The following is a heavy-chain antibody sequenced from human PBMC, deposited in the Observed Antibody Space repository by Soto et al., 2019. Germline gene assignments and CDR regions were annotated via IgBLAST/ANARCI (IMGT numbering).Heavy chain of an antibody. CDR1: GFTFSSYA. CDR3: AKGPWHAMVTMFGSGSRPPLVPFDS. D-gene: IGHD3-10*01. J-gene: IGHJ4*02. CDR2: ISGSGGST. V-gene: IGHV3-23*01. Sequence: GGSLRLSCAASGFTFSSYAMSWVRQAPGKGLEWVSAISGSGGSTYYADSVKGRFTISRDNSKNTLYLQMNSLRAEDTAVYYCAKGPWHAMVTMFGSGSRPPLVPFDSWGQGTLVTVSS.